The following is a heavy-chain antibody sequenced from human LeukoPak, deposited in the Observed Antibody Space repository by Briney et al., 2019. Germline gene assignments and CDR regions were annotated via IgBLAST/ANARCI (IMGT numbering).Heavy chain of an antibody. D-gene: IGHD2-15*01. J-gene: IGHJ6*03. Sequence: ASVKVSCKASGYTFTDYYMHWVRQAPGQGLEWMGWINPNSGGTNYAQKFQGRVTMTRDTSISTAYMELSRLRSDDTAVYYCATDAAGSGYYYYMDVWGKGTTVTISS. V-gene: IGHV1-2*02. CDR2: INPNSGGT. CDR3: ATDAAGSGYYYYMDV. CDR1: GYTFTDYY.